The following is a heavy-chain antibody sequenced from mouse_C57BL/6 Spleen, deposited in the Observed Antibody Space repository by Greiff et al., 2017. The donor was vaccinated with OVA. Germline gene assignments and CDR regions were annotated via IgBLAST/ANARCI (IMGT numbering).Heavy chain of an antibody. D-gene: IGHD4-1*01. CDR3: ARRTGCFDY. V-gene: IGHV1-50*01. CDR2: IDPSDSYT. Sequence: QVQLQQPGAELVKPGASVKLSCKASGYTFTSYWMQWVKQRPGQGLEWIGEIDPSDSYTNYNQKFKGKATLTVDTSSSTAYMQLSSLTSEDSAVYYCARRTGCFDYWGQGTTLTVSS. CDR1: GYTFTSYW. J-gene: IGHJ2*01.